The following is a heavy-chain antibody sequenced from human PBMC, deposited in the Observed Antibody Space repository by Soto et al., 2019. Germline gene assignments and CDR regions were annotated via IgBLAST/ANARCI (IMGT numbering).Heavy chain of an antibody. J-gene: IGHJ6*02. CDR3: AKAVGCSGGSCYAMGAYYYCGMDV. CDR2: ISYDGSNK. CDR1: GFTFSSYG. V-gene: IGHV3-30*18. Sequence: VQLVESGGGVVQPGRSLRLSCAASGFTFSSYGMHWVRQAPGKGLEWVAVISYDGSNKYYADSVKGRFTISRDNSKNTLYLQMNSLRAEDTAVYYCAKAVGCSGGSCYAMGAYYYCGMDVWGQGTTVTVSS. D-gene: IGHD2-15*01.